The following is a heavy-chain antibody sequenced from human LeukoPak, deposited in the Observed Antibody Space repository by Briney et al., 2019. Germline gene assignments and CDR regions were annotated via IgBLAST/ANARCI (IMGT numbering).Heavy chain of an antibody. Sequence: ASVKVSCKASGYTFTGYGISWVRQAPGQGLEWMGWISAYNGNTNYAQKLQGRVTMTTDTSTSTAYMELRSLRSDDTAVYYCARDWVAYVWGSYRPTWDYWGQGTLVTVSS. D-gene: IGHD3-16*02. CDR2: ISAYNGNT. V-gene: IGHV1-18*01. CDR3: ARDWVAYVWGSYRPTWDY. J-gene: IGHJ4*02. CDR1: GYTFTGYG.